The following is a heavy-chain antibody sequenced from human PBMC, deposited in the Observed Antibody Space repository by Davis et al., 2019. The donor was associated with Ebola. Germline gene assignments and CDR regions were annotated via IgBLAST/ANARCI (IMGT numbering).Heavy chain of an antibody. CDR1: GFTFSSSG. J-gene: IGHJ4*01. V-gene: IGHV3-33*03. D-gene: IGHD1-1*01. CDR2: IWYDGTKK. Sequence: GGSLRLSCAASGFTFSSSGMHWVRQTPGKGLEWVALIWYDGTKKYYADSMKGRFTIPRDNSKNRLFLQMKSMTVEDTAVYYCAKDSPTPGNWGQGTLVTVSS. CDR3: AKDSPTPGN.